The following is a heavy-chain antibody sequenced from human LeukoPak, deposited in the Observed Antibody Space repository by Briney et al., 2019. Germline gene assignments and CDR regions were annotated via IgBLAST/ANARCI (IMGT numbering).Heavy chain of an antibody. CDR1: GFTFSNYW. CDR3: AKDRTRQAY. J-gene: IGHJ4*02. Sequence: PGGSLRLSCAASGFTFSNYWMSWVRQTPGKGLEWVANIKEDGSDKYYVDSLKGRFTISRDNAKNSLCLQMNSLRAEDTAVYYCAKDRTRQAYWGQGTLVTVSS. V-gene: IGHV3-7*03. CDR2: IKEDGSDK. D-gene: IGHD3-3*01.